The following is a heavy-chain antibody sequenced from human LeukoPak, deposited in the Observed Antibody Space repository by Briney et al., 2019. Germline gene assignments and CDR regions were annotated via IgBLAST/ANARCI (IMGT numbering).Heavy chain of an antibody. D-gene: IGHD3-22*01. Sequence: SETLSLTCTASGGSISSGDYYWSWIRQPPGKGLEWIGHIYYSGSTYYNPSLKSRVSISADTSQNQFSLKLSSVTAADTAVYYCARVPGEGSGYPYFDSWGQGALVTVSS. CDR3: ARVPGEGSGYPYFDS. CDR1: GGSISSGDYY. V-gene: IGHV4-30-4*08. CDR2: IYYSGST. J-gene: IGHJ4*02.